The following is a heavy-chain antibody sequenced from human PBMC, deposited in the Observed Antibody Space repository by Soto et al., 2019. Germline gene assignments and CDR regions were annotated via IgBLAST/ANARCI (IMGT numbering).Heavy chain of an antibody. D-gene: IGHD3-22*01. CDR1: GFTFSSYG. CDR2: ISYDGSNK. Sequence: GGSLRVSCAASGFTFSSYGMHWVRQAPGKGLEWVAVISYDGSNKYYADSVKGRFTISRDNSKNTLYLQMNSLRAEDTAVYYCAKSSSTYDSSGYYSHWGQGTLVTVSS. J-gene: IGHJ4*02. V-gene: IGHV3-30*18. CDR3: AKSSSTYDSSGYYSH.